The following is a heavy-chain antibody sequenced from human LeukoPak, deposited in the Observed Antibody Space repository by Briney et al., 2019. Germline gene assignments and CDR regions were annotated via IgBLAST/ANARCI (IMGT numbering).Heavy chain of an antibody. CDR2: IYYSGST. J-gene: IGHJ4*02. CDR1: GGSISSYY. D-gene: IGHD2-21*02. V-gene: IGHV4-59*01. CDR3: ARSPSYCGGDCYLYYFDY. Sequence: SETLSLTCTVSGGSISSYYWSWIRQPPGKGLEWIGYIYYSGSTNYNPSLKSRVTISVGTSKNQFSLKLSSVTAADTAVYYCARSPSYCGGDCYLYYFDYWGQGTLVTVSS.